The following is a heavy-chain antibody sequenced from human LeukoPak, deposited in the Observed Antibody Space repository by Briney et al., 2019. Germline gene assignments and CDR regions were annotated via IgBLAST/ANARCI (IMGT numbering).Heavy chain of an antibody. CDR2: IYYSGST. CDR1: GGSNSSRSYY. CDR3: ARQVTAVAGTFDY. Sequence: PSETLSLTCNVSGGSNSSRSYYWGWILQPPGKGLEWIGSIYYSGSTYYNPSLKSRVTMSVDTSKTQFSLKLSSVTAADTAVYYCARQVTAVAGTFDYWGQGTLVTVSS. J-gene: IGHJ4*02. D-gene: IGHD6-19*01. V-gene: IGHV4-39*01.